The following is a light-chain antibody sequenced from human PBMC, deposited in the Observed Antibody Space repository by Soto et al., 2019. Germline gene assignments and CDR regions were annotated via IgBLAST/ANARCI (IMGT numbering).Light chain of an antibody. CDR2: DAS. V-gene: IGKV3-11*01. Sequence: EIVLTQSPATLSLSPGERATLSCRASQSVSSYLAWYQQKPGQAPRLLIYDASNRATGIPARFSGTGSGTDFTLTINILEPEDFAVYYCQVRTNWSIAFGRGTRLEI. J-gene: IGKJ5*01. CDR3: QVRTNWSIA. CDR1: QSVSSY.